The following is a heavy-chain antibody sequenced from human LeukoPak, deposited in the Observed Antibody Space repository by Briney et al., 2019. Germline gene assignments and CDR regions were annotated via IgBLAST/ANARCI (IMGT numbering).Heavy chain of an antibody. V-gene: IGHV1-2*02. CDR2: INPNSGAA. J-gene: IGHJ4*02. CDR1: GYTFTGYY. D-gene: IGHD6-13*01. Sequence: ASVKVSCKASGYTFTGYYMHWVRQAPGQGLEWMGWINPNSGAADYAQQFRGRVTMTRDTSINTDYMEMKRVTSGDTAVYYCARGAEAETSPLDFWGQGTLVIVS. CDR3: ARGAEAETSPLDF.